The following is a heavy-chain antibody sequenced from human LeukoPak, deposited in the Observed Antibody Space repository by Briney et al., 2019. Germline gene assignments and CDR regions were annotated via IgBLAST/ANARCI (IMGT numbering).Heavy chain of an antibody. V-gene: IGHV3-7*01. CDR1: GFTFSSYW. Sequence: GGSLRLSCAASGFTFSSYWMSWVRQAPGKGLEWVANIKQDGSEKYYVDSAKGRFTISRDNAKNSLYLQMNSLRAEDTAVYYCARDRFSSGWYYCYYGMDVWGQGTTVTVSS. CDR3: ARDRFSSGWYYCYYGMDV. J-gene: IGHJ6*02. CDR2: IKQDGSEK. D-gene: IGHD6-19*01.